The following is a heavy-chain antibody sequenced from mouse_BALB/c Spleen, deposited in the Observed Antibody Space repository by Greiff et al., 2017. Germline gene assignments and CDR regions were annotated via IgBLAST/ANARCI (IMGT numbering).Heavy chain of an antibody. J-gene: IGHJ4*01. Sequence: DVKLVESGGGLVQPGGSRKLSCAASGFTFSSFGMHWVRQAPEKGLEWVAYISSGSSTIYYADTVKGRFTISRDNPKNTLFLQMTSLRSEDTAMYYCARLGHYAMDYWGQGTSVTVSS. CDR3: ARLGHYAMDY. V-gene: IGHV5-17*02. CDR1: GFTFSSFG. D-gene: IGHD4-1*01. CDR2: ISSGSSTI.